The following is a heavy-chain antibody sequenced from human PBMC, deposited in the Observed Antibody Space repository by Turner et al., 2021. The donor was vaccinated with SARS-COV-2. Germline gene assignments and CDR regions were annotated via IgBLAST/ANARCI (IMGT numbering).Heavy chain of an antibody. CDR3: ARARGYSSSWYGVDVPFDP. D-gene: IGHD6-13*01. V-gene: IGHV3-30-3*01. CDR1: AFTFSRYA. J-gene: IGHJ5*02. CDR2: ISSDGSNK. Sequence: QVQLVESGGGVVQPGRSLRLSCSASAFTFSRYAMHWVRQAPGKGLEGVAVISSDGSNKYYADSVKGRFTISRDNSKNTLYLQMNSLRAEDTAVYYCARARGYSSSWYGVDVPFDPWGQGTLVTVSS.